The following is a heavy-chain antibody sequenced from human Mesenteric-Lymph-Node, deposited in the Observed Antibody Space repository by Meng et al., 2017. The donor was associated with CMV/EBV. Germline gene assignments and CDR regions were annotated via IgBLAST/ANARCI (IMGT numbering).Heavy chain of an antibody. CDR1: GITFSNHI. Sequence: GESLKISCVPSGITFSNHIMRWVRQAPGKGLEWVSVIYSGGGGSNSHFTDSVKGRFTISRDYSKNTLYLQMNSLRAEDTAVYYCAKDYRPSPNNWGQGTLVTVSS. CDR3: AKDYRPSPNN. CDR2: IYSGGGGSNS. D-gene: IGHD2/OR15-2a*01. V-gene: IGHV3-23*03. J-gene: IGHJ4*02.